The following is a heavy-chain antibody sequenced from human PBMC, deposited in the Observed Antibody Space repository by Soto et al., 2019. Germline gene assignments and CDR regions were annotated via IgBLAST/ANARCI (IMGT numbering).Heavy chain of an antibody. D-gene: IGHD3-9*01. Sequence: QVQLVQSGAEVKKPGASVKVSCKASGYTFTSYGISWVRQAPGQGLEWMGWISAYNGNTNYAQKLQGRVTMTTDTSTSTAYMELRSLRSDDTAVYYCARLVYYDILTGYYTNWFDPWGQGTLVTVSS. J-gene: IGHJ5*02. CDR1: GYTFTSYG. CDR3: ARLVYYDILTGYYTNWFDP. CDR2: ISAYNGNT. V-gene: IGHV1-18*01.